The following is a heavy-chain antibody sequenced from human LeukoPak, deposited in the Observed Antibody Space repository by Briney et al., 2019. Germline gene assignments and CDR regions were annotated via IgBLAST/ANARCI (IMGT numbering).Heavy chain of an antibody. J-gene: IGHJ4*02. D-gene: IGHD3-10*01. CDR2: ISASGTRT. V-gene: IGHV3-21*01. Sequence: GGSLRLSCVTSGFTFSNYAMNWVRQAPGKGLEWVSAISASGTRTYYADSVKGRFTISRDNAKNSLYLQMNSLRAEDTAVYYCASSVMVRGVIIPPFDYWAREPWSPSPQ. CDR1: GFTFSNYA. CDR3: ASSVMVRGVIIPPFDY.